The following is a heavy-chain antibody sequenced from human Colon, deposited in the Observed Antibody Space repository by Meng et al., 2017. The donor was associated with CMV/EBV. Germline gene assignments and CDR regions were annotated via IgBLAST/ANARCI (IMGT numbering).Heavy chain of an antibody. V-gene: IGHV4-4*07. D-gene: IGHD2-21*01. Sequence: GSLRLSCTVSGGSISSYYWSWIRQPAGKGLEWIGRIYTSGSTNYNPSLKSRVTMSVDTSKNQFSLKLSSVTAADTAVYYCARGRVMYGMDVWGQGTTVTVSS. CDR1: GGSISSYY. CDR2: IYTSGST. CDR3: ARGRVMYGMDV. J-gene: IGHJ6*02.